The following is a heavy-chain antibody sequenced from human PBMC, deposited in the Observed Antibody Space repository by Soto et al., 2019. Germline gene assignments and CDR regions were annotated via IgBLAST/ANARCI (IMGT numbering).Heavy chain of an antibody. Sequence: QVQLVQSGAEVKKPGSSVKVSCKASGGTFSSYAISWVRQAPGQGLEWMGGIILIFGTANYAQKFQGRVTITADESTSTAYMELSSLRSEVTAVYYCARVTRGSGSYYNWEYACDIWGQGTMVTVSS. CDR3: ARVTRGSGSYYNWEYACDI. D-gene: IGHD3-10*01. CDR1: GGTFSSYA. CDR2: IILIFGTA. V-gene: IGHV1-69*01. J-gene: IGHJ3*02.